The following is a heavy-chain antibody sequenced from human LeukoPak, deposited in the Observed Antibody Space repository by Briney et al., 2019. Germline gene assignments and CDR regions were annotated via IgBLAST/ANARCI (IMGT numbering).Heavy chain of an antibody. CDR1: GYTFTGCY. D-gene: IGHD4-17*01. V-gene: IGHV1-2*02. J-gene: IGHJ4*02. CDR2: INPNTGGT. CDR3: ARRDDYGAD. Sequence: ASVKVSCKASGYTFTGCYMHWVRQAPGQGLEWMGWINPNTGGTNYAQSFQGRVTMTRDTSISTAYMELSRLRSDDSAVYYCARRDDYGADWGQGTLVTVSS.